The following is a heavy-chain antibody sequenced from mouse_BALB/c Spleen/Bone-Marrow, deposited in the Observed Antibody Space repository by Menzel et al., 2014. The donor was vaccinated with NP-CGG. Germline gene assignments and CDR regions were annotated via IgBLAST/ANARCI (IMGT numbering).Heavy chain of an antibody. CDR2: IDPANGNT. J-gene: IGHJ2*01. CDR3: ARLGNYGY. CDR1: GFNIKDTY. Sequence: EVQLQESGAELVKPGASVKLSCTASGFNIKDTYMHWVKQRPEQGLEWIGRIDPANGNTKYDPKFQGKATIAADTSPNTAYLQLSSLTSEDTAAYYCARLGNYGYWGQGTTLTVSS. V-gene: IGHV14-3*02. D-gene: IGHD2-1*01.